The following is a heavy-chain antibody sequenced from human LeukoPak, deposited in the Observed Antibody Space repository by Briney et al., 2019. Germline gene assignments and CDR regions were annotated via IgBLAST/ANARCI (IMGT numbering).Heavy chain of an antibody. Sequence: GASVKVSCKASGGTFSSYAISWVRQAPGQGLEWMGRIIPILGIANYAQKFQGRVTITADKSTSTAYMELSSLRSDDTAVYYCARDSGSYYGYNWFDPWGQGTLVTVSS. V-gene: IGHV1-69*04. CDR3: ARDSGSYYGYNWFDP. D-gene: IGHD1-26*01. CDR2: IIPILGIA. CDR1: GGTFSSYA. J-gene: IGHJ5*02.